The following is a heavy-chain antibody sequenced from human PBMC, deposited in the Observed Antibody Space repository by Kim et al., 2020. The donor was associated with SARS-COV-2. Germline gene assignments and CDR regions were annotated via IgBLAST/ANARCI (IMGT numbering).Heavy chain of an antibody. Sequence: SETLSLTCAVYGGSFSGYYWSWIRQPPGKGLEWIGEINHSGSTNYNPSLKSRVTISVDTSKNQFSLKLSSVTAADTAVYYCARDERAAELYYYGMDVWGQGTRSPSP. CDR2: INHSGST. J-gene: IGHJ6*02. V-gene: IGHV4-34*01. CDR3: ARDERAAELYYYGMDV. CDR1: GGSFSGYY. D-gene: IGHD6-13*01.